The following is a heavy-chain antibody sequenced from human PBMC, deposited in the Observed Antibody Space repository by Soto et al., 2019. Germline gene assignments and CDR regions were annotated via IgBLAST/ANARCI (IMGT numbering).Heavy chain of an antibody. CDR2: IYYSGST. CDR3: ARHPMVYATFDY. J-gene: IGHJ4*02. V-gene: IGHV4-31*03. Sequence: SETLSLTCTVSGGSISSGGYYWSWIRQHPGKGLEWIGYIYYSGSTYYNPFLKSRVTISVDTSKNQFSLKLSSVTAADTAVYYCARHPMVYATFDYWGQGTLVTVSS. D-gene: IGHD2-8*01. CDR1: GGSISSGGYY.